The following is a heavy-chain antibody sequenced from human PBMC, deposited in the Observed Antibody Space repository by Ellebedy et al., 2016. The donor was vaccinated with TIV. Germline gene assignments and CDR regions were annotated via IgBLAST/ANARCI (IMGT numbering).Heavy chain of an antibody. CDR3: ARDGGYSYEDYYYYGMDV. J-gene: IGHJ6*02. CDR2: ISSSSSYI. CDR1: GFTFSSYS. Sequence: GESLKISCAASGFTFSSYSMNWVRQAPGKGLEWVSSISSSSSYIYYADSVKGRFTISRDNAKNSLYLQMNSLRAEDTAVYYCARDGGYSYEDYYYYGMDVWGQGTTVTVSS. D-gene: IGHD5-18*01. V-gene: IGHV3-21*01.